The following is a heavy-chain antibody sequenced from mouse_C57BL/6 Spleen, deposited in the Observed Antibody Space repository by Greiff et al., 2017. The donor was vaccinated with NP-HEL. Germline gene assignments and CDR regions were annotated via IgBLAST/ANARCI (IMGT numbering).Heavy chain of an antibody. Sequence: QVQLQQPGAELVRPGSSVKLSCKASGYTFTSYWMDWVKQRPGQGLEWIGNISPSDSETHYNQKFKDKSTFTVDKSSSTAYMQLSSLTSEDAAVYYCARRDGSSYDWYFDVWGTGTTVTVSS. CDR2: ISPSDSET. CDR3: ARRDGSSYDWYFDV. CDR1: GYTFTSYW. D-gene: IGHD1-1*01. J-gene: IGHJ1*03. V-gene: IGHV1-61*01.